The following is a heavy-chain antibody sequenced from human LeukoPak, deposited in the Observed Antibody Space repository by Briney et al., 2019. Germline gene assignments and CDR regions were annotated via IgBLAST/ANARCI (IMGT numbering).Heavy chain of an antibody. Sequence: VGSLRLSCVASRLTLSSYWMNWVRQAPGKGLVWVARTNYDGSYTDYADSVKGRFIISRDNAKNTLYLQMNSLRAEDTAIFFCARERWIGTSCSRGLDVWGQGTTVTVSS. CDR1: RLTLSSYW. CDR3: ARERWIGTSCSRGLDV. CDR2: TNYDGSYT. D-gene: IGHD2-2*01. J-gene: IGHJ6*02. V-gene: IGHV3-74*01.